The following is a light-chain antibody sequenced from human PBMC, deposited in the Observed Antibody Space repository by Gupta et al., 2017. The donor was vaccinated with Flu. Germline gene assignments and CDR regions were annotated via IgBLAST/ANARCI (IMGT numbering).Light chain of an antibody. CDR3: QPEDSTPFT. CDR1: QSRCDRHDNKKY. V-gene: IGKV4-1*01. CDR2: WAS. Sequence: SLGERATISCKASQSRCDRHDNKKYLVWYQQKPGQPPKLRIDWASTRECGVPDGFSGRGSGTDFTLTISSRQAEDVSVYYCQPEDSTPFTCGHGTKVDIK. J-gene: IGKJ3*01.